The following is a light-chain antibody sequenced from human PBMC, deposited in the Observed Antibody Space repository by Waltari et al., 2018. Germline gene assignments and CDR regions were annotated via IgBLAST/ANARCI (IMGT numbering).Light chain of an antibody. Sequence: ALQLTHSPSSLSASLEDTVTITCRARQGSSTVVAWYQQQPGNAPELLIFAVSALERGVPSRFSGGGSGTEFTLTITSLQPEDFATYWCQQLNTYPYTGGQGTKLDI. CDR3: QQLNTYPYT. V-gene: IGKV1-13*02. CDR1: QGSSTV. J-gene: IGKJ2*01. CDR2: AVS.